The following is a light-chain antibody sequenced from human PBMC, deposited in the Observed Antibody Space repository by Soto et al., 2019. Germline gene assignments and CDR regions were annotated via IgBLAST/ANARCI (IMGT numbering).Light chain of an antibody. V-gene: IGKV1-6*01. CDR2: AAS. J-gene: IGKJ3*01. CDR1: QDIRND. CDR3: LQAYNYPFI. Sequence: AIQMTQSPSSLSASVGDRVTITCRASQDIRNDLGWYQQKPGQAPNLLIFAASTLQIGVPSRFSGSGSGTYFALTISSLQPEDFATYYCLQAYNYPFIFGPGTTVDIK.